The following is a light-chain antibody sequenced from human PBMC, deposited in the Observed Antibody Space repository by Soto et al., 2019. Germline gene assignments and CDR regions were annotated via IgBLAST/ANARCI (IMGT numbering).Light chain of an antibody. Sequence: QSALTQPPSASGSPGQSVTISCTGTSSDVGGYNYVAWYQQHPGKAPKLLIYEVSTRPSGVPDRFSGSKSGNTASLTVSGIQAEDEADYYCSSYTSSVTLVFGTGTKLTVL. CDR3: SSYTSSVTLV. CDR2: EVS. CDR1: SSDVGGYNY. J-gene: IGLJ1*01. V-gene: IGLV2-8*01.